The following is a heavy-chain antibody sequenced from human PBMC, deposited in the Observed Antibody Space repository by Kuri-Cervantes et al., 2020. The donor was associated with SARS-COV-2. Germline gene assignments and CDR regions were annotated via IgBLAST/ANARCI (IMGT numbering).Heavy chain of an antibody. CDR1: GGSISSSSYY. CDR3: ATIFGEFDY. CDR2: IYYSGST. V-gene: IGHV4-39*07. J-gene: IGHJ4*02. Sequence: ESLKISCTVSGGSISSSSYYWGWIRQPPGKGLEWIGSIYYSGSTYYNPSLKSRVTISVDTSKNQFSLKLSSVTAADTAVYYCATIFGEFDYWGQGTLVTVSS. D-gene: IGHD3-10*02.